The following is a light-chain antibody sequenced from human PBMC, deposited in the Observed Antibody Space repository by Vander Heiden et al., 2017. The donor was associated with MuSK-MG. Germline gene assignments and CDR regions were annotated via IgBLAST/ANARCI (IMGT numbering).Light chain of an antibody. CDR3: QQYNSYSGYT. Sequence: DIQMTQSPSTLSAPVGDRVTITCRASQSISSWLAWYQQKPGNAPKLLIYKASSLESGVPSRFSGSGSGTEFTLTISSLQPDDFATYYCQQYNSYSGYTFGQGTKLEIK. CDR1: QSISSW. J-gene: IGKJ2*01. V-gene: IGKV1-5*03. CDR2: KAS.